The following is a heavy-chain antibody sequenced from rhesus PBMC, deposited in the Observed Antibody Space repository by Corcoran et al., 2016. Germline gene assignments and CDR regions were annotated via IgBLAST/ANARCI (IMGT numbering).Heavy chain of an antibody. J-gene: IGHJ1*01. CDR2: IAESGAST. CDR3: AREDGNWDDRYFEI. D-gene: IGHD1-7*02. V-gene: IGHV4-173*01. CDR1: GGSVSTYY. Sequence: QLQLQESGPGLVKPSETLSLTCAVSGGSVSTYYWSCIRPPPGKGLDGIGRIAESGASTDSRPSLRSRVIISIDTANNQLSLKVTSVTAADTAVYYWAREDGNWDDRYFEIWGQGALVTVSS.